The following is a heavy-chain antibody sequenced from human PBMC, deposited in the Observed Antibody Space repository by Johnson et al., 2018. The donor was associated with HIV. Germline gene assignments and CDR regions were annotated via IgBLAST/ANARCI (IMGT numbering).Heavy chain of an antibody. CDR1: GFTFSSYG. D-gene: IGHD3-3*01. V-gene: IGHV3-30*03. CDR3: ARDRNHYDFWSGYYYDAFDI. Sequence: QVQLVESGGGVVQPGRSLRLSCAASGFTFSSYGMHWVRQAPGKGLEWVAVISYDGSNKYYADSVKGRFTISRDKSKNTRYLQMNSLRAEDTAVYYCARDRNHYDFWSGYYYDAFDIWGQGTMVTVSS. J-gene: IGHJ3*02. CDR2: ISYDGSNK.